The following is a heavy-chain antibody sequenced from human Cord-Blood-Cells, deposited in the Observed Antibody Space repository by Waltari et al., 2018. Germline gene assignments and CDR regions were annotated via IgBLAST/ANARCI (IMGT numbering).Heavy chain of an antibody. J-gene: IGHJ4*02. D-gene: IGHD7-27*01. CDR1: GGSFSGYY. CDR2: INHSGST. CDR3: ASQLGIVPDY. Sequence: QVQLQQWGAGLLKPSETLSLTCAVYGGSFSGYYWSWIRQPPGKGLEWIGEINHSGSTNYNPSLKSRVTISVDTSKNQFSLKLSSVTAADTAVYYCASQLGIVPDYWGQGTLVTVSS. V-gene: IGHV4-34*01.